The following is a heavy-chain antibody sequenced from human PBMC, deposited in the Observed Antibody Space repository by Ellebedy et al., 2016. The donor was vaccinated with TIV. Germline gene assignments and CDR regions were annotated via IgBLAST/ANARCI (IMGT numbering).Heavy chain of an antibody. CDR2: IYYSGST. D-gene: IGHD4-17*01. J-gene: IGHJ4*02. V-gene: IGHV4-39*01. Sequence: SETLSLTCTVTGGSISSSSYYWGWIRQPPGKGLEWIGSIYYSGSTYYNPSLKSRVTISVDTSKNQFSLKLSSVTAADTAVYYCAREPALTVTTLTGADYWGQGTLVTVSS. CDR3: AREPALTVTTLTGADY. CDR1: GGSISSSSYY.